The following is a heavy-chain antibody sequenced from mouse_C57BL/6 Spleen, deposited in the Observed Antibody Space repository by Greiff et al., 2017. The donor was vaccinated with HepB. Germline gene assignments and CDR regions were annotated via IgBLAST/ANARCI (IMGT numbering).Heavy chain of an antibody. V-gene: IGHV1-47*01. CDR2: FHPYNDDT. J-gene: IGHJ1*03. Sequence: VQLQQSGAELVKPGASVKMSCKASGYTFTTYPIEWMKQNHGKSLEWIGNFHPYNDDTKYNEKFKGKATLTVEKSSSTVYLELSRLTSDDSAVYYCSRGGLYYYSDFDVWGTGTTVTVSS. D-gene: IGHD1-1*01. CDR1: GYTFTTYP. CDR3: SRGGLYYYSDFDV.